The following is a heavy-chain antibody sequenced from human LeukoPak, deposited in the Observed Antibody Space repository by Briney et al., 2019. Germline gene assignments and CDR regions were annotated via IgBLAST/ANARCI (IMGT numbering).Heavy chain of an antibody. V-gene: IGHV3-15*01. Sequence: GGSLRLSCAASGFTFSNAWMSWVRQAPGKELEWVGRIKSKTDGGTTDYAAPVKGRFTISRDDSKNTLYLHMNSLKTEDTAVYYCTTLEVVTAVDYWGQGTLVTVSS. J-gene: IGHJ4*02. CDR1: GFTFSNAW. CDR3: TTLEVVTAVDY. D-gene: IGHD2-21*02. CDR2: IKSKTDGGTT.